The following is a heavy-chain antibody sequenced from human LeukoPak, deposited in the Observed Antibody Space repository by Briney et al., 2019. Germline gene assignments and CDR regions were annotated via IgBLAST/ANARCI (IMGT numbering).Heavy chain of an antibody. J-gene: IGHJ3*02. CDR3: ATPFPWGAYAFDI. CDR1: GYTLTELS. D-gene: IGHD7-27*01. V-gene: IGHV1-24*01. CDR2: FDPEDGET. Sequence: ASVKVSCKVSGYTLTELSMQWVRQAPGKGLEWMGGFDPEDGETIYAQKFQGRVTMTEDTSTDTAYMELSSLRSEDTAVYYCATPFPWGAYAFDIWGQGTMVTVSS.